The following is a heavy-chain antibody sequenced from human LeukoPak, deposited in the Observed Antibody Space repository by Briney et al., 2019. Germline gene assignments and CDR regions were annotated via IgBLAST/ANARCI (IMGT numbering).Heavy chain of an antibody. CDR2: IYNNGDT. D-gene: IGHD5-24*01. CDR3: ASRGFRLPLDAFDV. Sequence: SETLSLTCTVSGGPITSSAYYWVWVRQSPGRGLEWLGSIYNNGDTYYNPSFESRVTIAIETSKNQFSLKMTSVTAADTAAYYCASRGFRLPLDAFDVWGQGTRVAVSS. CDR1: GGPITSSAYY. J-gene: IGHJ3*01. V-gene: IGHV4-39*01.